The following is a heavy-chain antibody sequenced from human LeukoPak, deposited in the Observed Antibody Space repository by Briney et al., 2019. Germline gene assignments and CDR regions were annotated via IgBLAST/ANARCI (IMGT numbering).Heavy chain of an antibody. CDR1: GFTFCSYA. V-gene: IGHV3-23*01. D-gene: IGHD1-14*01. CDR3: ASGRSVDQYYFDY. J-gene: IGHJ4*02. CDR2: ISGGGGST. Sequence: GGSLRLSXAASGFTFCSYAMSWVRQAPGEGLEWLSAISGGGGSTYYADSVRGRFTISRDNSKNTLYLQMNSLRAEDTAIYYCASGRSVDQYYFDYWGQGTLVTVSS.